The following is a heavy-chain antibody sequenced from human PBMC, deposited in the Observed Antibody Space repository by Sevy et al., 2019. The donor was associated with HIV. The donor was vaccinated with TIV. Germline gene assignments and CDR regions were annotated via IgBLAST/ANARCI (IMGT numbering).Heavy chain of an antibody. D-gene: IGHD3-22*01. CDR2: TRHDGAVI. J-gene: IGHJ4*02. V-gene: IGHV3-30*02. CDR1: GVTIGSSV. CDR3: AKEVGSSGSAGYLDY. Sequence: GGSLRLSCAASGVTIGSSVIHWVRQAPGKGLEWVALTRHDGAVIDYAESVKGRFTLSADNAKNTVYVEMTSLRVEDTAIYHCAKEVGSSGSAGYLDYWGPGTLVTVSS.